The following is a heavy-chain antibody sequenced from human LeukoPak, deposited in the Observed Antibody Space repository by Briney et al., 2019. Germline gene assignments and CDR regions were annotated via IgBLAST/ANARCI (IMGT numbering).Heavy chain of an antibody. V-gene: IGHV4-34*01. CDR2: INHSGST. CDR1: GGSFSGYY. CDR3: ARFYDNIYYYYGMDV. Sequence: SETLSLTCAVYGGSFSGYYWSWIRQPPGKGLEWTGEINHSGSTNYNPSLKSRVTISVDTSKNQFSLKLSPVTAADTAVYYCARFYDNIYYYYGMDVWGQGTTVSVSS. J-gene: IGHJ6*02. D-gene: IGHD3-9*01.